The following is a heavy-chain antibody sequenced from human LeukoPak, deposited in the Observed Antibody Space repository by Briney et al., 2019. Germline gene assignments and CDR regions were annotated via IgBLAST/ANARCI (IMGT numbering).Heavy chain of an antibody. V-gene: IGHV4-61*02. Sequence: PSETLSLTCAVSGYSISSGYYWGWIRQPAGKGLEWIGRMYTSGSTNYNPSLESRVTISVDTSKNQFSLKLSSVTAADTAVYYCARGEKGSSSGSINYWGQGTLVTVSS. CDR1: GYSISSGYY. D-gene: IGHD6-6*01. CDR3: ARGEKGSSSGSINY. J-gene: IGHJ4*02. CDR2: MYTSGST.